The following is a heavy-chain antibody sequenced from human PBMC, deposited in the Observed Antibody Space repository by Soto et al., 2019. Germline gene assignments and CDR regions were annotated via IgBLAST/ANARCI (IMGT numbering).Heavy chain of an antibody. J-gene: IGHJ6*02. V-gene: IGHV1-3*01. CDR1: GYTFTTYA. D-gene: IGHD1-1*01. Sequence: QVQLVQSGAEVKKPGASVKVSCRASGYTFTTYALHWVRQAPGQRLEWMGWINAGSADIKYSQKFQGRVTITRDTSASTVYMELSSLRSEDTAVYYCAKTTGASYILHGMDVWGQGTTVTVSS. CDR2: INAGSADI. CDR3: AKTTGASYILHGMDV.